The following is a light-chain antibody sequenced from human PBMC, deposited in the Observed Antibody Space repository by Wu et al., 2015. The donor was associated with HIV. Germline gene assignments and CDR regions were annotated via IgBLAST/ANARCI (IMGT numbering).Light chain of an antibody. J-gene: IGKJ2*03. CDR3: QQYNTWPPNS. CDR1: QSVSTN. V-gene: IGKV3-15*01. Sequence: ETVMTQSPATLSVSPGERATLSCRASQSVSTNLAWYQQKPGQPPRLLIYGASTRATGIPARFSGSGSATDFTLIISSLQSEDFAVYYCQQYNTWPPNSFGQGTKLEIK. CDR2: GAS.